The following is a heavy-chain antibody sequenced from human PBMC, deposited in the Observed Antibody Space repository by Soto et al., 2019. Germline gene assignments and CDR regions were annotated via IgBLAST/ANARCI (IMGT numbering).Heavy chain of an antibody. V-gene: IGHV3-48*03. CDR1: VFTFSSYE. J-gene: IGHJ6*02. CDR3: ARDQEAGSFFPYYYGMDV. D-gene: IGHD6-13*01. Sequence: GSLRLSGATSVFTFSSYEMNWVRQAPGKGLEWVSYISSSGSTIYYAGSVKGRFTISRDNAKNSLYLQMDSLRAEDTAVYYCARDQEAGSFFPYYYGMDVWGQGTTVSVSS. CDR2: ISSSGSTI.